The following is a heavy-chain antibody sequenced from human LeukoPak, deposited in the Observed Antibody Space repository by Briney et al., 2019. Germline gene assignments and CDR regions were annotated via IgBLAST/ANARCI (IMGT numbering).Heavy chain of an antibody. Sequence: ASLRVSCKASGYIFTNSDINWVRQAAGQGLEWVGWVNPNGKRVYAQKFPGRSTLSTDSSINTADMELTSLRSDDTAVYYCAKGLRSDFWGQGTLVSVSS. CDR2: VNPNGKR. CDR1: GYIFTNSD. CDR3: AKGLRSDF. J-gene: IGHJ4*02. D-gene: IGHD3-16*02. V-gene: IGHV1-8*01.